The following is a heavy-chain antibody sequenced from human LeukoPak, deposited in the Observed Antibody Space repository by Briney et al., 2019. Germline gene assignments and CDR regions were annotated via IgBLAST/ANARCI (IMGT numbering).Heavy chain of an antibody. D-gene: IGHD1-26*01. V-gene: IGHV3-21*01. J-gene: IGHJ4*02. Sequence: PGGSLRLSCAASRFTFSSYSMNWVRQAPGKGLEWVSSISSSGSYIYYADSVKGRFTVSRDNAKNSLYLQMNSLRAEDTAVYYCASWGELTFDYWGQGTLVTVSS. CDR2: ISSSGSYI. CDR1: RFTFSSYS. CDR3: ASWGELTFDY.